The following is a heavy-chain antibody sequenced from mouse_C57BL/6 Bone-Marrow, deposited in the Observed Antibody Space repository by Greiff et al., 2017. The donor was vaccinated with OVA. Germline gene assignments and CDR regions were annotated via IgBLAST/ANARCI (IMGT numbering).Heavy chain of an antibody. D-gene: IGHD2-3*01. V-gene: IGHV1-81*01. Sequence: VQLQQSGAELARPGASVKLSCKASGYTFTSYGISWVKQRTGQGLEWIGEIYPRSGNTYYNEKFKGKATLTADKSSSTAYMELRSLTSEDSAVYFCARDDGYPSWLAYWGQGTLVTVSA. CDR1: GYTFTSYG. J-gene: IGHJ3*01. CDR2: IYPRSGNT. CDR3: ARDDGYPSWLAY.